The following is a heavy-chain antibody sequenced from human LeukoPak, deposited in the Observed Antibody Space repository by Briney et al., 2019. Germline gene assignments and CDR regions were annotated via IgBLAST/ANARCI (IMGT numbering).Heavy chain of an antibody. CDR3: AGGLVGTTTLNY. V-gene: IGHV4-61*01. CDR1: GGSVSSGSYY. Sequence: PSETLPLTCTVSGGSVSSGSYYWSWIRQPPGKGLEWIGYIYYSGSTNYNPSLKSRVTISVDTSKNQFSLKLSSVTAADTAVYYCAGGLVGTTTLNYWGQGTLVTVSS. D-gene: IGHD1-26*01. J-gene: IGHJ4*02. CDR2: IYYSGST.